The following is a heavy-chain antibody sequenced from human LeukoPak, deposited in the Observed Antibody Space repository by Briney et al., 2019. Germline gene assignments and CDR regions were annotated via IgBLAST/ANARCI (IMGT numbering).Heavy chain of an antibody. Sequence: WASVKVSCKASGYTFTSYGISWVRQAPGQGLEWMGWISAYNGNTNYAQKLQGRVTMTTDSSTSTAYMELRSLRSDDTAVYYCAREARERYYYDSSGYSRNFDYWGQGTLVTVSS. J-gene: IGHJ4*02. CDR3: AREARERYYYDSSGYSRNFDY. V-gene: IGHV1-18*01. CDR2: ISAYNGNT. CDR1: GYTFTSYG. D-gene: IGHD3-22*01.